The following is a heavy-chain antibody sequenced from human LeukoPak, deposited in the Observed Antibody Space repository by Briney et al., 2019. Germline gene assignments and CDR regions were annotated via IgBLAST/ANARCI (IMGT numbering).Heavy chain of an antibody. CDR2: INGGGSTT. CDR1: GFAFSSYD. CDR3: AKLVSGWYDD. D-gene: IGHD6-19*01. V-gene: IGHV3-23*01. J-gene: IGHJ5*02. Sequence: GGSLRLSCAASGFAFSSYDMSWVRQAPGKGLEWVSAINGGGSTTYYADSVKGCFTISRDYSKNTLYLQMNGLRAEDTALYYCAKLVSGWYDDWGQGTLATVSS.